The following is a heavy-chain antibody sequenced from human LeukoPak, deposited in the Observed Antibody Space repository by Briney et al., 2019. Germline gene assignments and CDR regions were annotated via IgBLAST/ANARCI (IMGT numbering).Heavy chain of an antibody. D-gene: IGHD3-9*01. CDR3: ARDGIRYFDWLSPYYFDY. V-gene: IGHV4-4*02. Sequence: SGTLSLTCAVSGGSISSSNWWSWVRQPPGKGLEWIGEIYHSGSTNYNPSLKSRVTISVDKSKNQFSLKLSSVTAADTAVYFRARDGIRYFDWLSPYYFDYWGQGTLVTVSS. J-gene: IGHJ4*02. CDR2: IYHSGST. CDR1: GGSISSSNW.